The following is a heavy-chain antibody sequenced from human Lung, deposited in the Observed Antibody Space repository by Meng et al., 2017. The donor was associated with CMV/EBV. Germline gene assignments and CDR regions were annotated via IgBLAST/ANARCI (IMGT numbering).Heavy chain of an antibody. V-gene: IGHV3-30*02. CDR3: AKVDSDTLMVPYYYYPMDV. CDR1: GIXVSSYG. D-gene: IGHD5-18*01. Sequence: GGSXRLXCAASGIXVSSYGIHWVRQAPGKGLEWVAFIRYDGTNKHYADSVTGRFSVSRDNSRNMVYLQMNSLSAEDTAVYHCAKVDSDTLMVPYYYYPMDVXGQGXTVTVSS. CDR2: IRYDGTNK. J-gene: IGHJ6*02.